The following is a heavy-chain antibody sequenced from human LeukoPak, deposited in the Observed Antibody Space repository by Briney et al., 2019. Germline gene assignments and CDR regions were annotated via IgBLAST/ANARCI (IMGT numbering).Heavy chain of an antibody. V-gene: IGHV1-18*01. Sequence: AASVKVSCKASGYTFTSYGISWVRQAPGQGLEWMGWISAYNGNTNYAQKLQGRATMTTDTSTSTAYMELRSLRSDDTAVHYCARDKAISSGWSYYYYYYGMDVWGQGTTVTVSS. D-gene: IGHD6-19*01. CDR3: ARDKAISSGWSYYYYYYGMDV. CDR1: GYTFTSYG. CDR2: ISAYNGNT. J-gene: IGHJ6*02.